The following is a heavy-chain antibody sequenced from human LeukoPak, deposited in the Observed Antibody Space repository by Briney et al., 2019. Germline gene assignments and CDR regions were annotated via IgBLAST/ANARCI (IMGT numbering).Heavy chain of an antibody. V-gene: IGHV4-34*01. CDR3: ARDRDSSSPGGPFDY. J-gene: IGHJ4*02. D-gene: IGHD6-6*01. CDR1: GGSFSGYY. Sequence: SETLSLTCAVYGGSFSGYYWSWIRQPPGKGLEWIGEIKHSGSTNYSPSLKSRVTISVDTSKNQFSLKLSSVTAADTAVYYCARDRDSSSPGGPFDYWGQGTLVTVSS. CDR2: IKHSGST.